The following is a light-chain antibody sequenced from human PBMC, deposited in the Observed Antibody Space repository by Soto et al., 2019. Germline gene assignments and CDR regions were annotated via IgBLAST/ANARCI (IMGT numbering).Light chain of an antibody. Sequence: QSALAQPAAVAGSPGQSITVSRTRICNDVSGYNYVSSSQHHPGKAPKLIIYEVTNRPSGVSDRFSGSKSGNTDSLTISGLQAEDEADYYCGSYTIRSTWVFGGGTKVTVL. V-gene: IGLV2-14*01. CDR2: EVT. CDR1: CNDVSGYNY. J-gene: IGLJ3*02. CDR3: GSYTIRSTWV.